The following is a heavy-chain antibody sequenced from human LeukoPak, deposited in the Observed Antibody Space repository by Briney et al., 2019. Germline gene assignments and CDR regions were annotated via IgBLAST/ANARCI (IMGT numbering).Heavy chain of an antibody. CDR3: ARGGSDIVVVVAATANWFDP. CDR1: GGSFSGYY. CDR2: INHIGSN. J-gene: IGHJ5*02. D-gene: IGHD2-15*01. Sequence: PSETPSLTWAVYGGSFSGYYWSWIRQPPGEGLEWIGEINHIGSNNYNPSFKSRVTISVDTSKNQFSLKLSSVTAADTAVYYCARGGSDIVVVVAATANWFDPWGQGTLVTVSS. V-gene: IGHV4-34*01.